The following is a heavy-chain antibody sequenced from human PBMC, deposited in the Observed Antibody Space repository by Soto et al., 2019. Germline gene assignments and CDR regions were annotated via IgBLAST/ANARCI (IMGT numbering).Heavy chain of an antibody. CDR3: ARASRYSSGSYAPQNYYYYYGMDV. CDR2: IWYDGSNK. Sequence: GGSLRLSCAASGFTFSSYGMHWVRQAPGKGLEWVAVIWYDGSNKYYADSVKGRFTISRDNSKNTLYLQMNSLRAEDTAVYYCARASRYSSGSYAPQNYYYYYGMDVWGQGTTVTVSS. D-gene: IGHD6-19*01. V-gene: IGHV3-33*01. J-gene: IGHJ6*02. CDR1: GFTFSSYG.